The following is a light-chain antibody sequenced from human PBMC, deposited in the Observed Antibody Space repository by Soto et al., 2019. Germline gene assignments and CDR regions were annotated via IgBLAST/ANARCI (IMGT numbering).Light chain of an antibody. V-gene: IGKV1-39*01. CDR2: AAS. CDR3: QQSYSTPRT. J-gene: IGKJ1*01. CDR1: QSISSY. Sequence: DIQMTPSPSSLSASVGDRVTITCRASQSISSYLNWYQQTPGKAPKLLIYAASTLQSGVPSRFSGSGSGTDFTLTISSLHPEDFATYYCQQSYSTPRTFGQGTKVEIK.